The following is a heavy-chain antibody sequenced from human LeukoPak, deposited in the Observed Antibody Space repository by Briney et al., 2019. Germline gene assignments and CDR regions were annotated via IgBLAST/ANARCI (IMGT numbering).Heavy chain of an antibody. CDR2: ISSSSSTI. V-gene: IGHV3-48*01. CDR3: ARGPLGYDFWSGYYRGTEGNNWFDP. D-gene: IGHD3-3*01. J-gene: IGHJ5*02. Sequence: GGSLRLSCAASGFTFSTYAVNWVRQAPGKGLEWVSYISSSSSTIYYADSVKGRFTISRDNAKNSLYLQMNSLRAEDTAVYYCARGPLGYDFWSGYYRGTEGNNWFDPWGQGTLVTVSS. CDR1: GFTFSTYA.